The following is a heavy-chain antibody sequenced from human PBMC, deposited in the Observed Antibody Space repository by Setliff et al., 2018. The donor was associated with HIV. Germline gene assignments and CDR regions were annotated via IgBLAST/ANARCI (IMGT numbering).Heavy chain of an antibody. CDR1: GGSIIYTSYY. D-gene: IGHD1-26*01. J-gene: IGHJ3*01. CDR3: AKSIVGGTTHAFDL. CDR2: IYYSGSV. Sequence: SQTLSLTCTVSGGSIIYTSYYWGWIRQPPGKGLEWIGSIYYSGSVYYNPSLKSRVTISVDTTKNQFSLKVKSVTAADTAVYYCAKSIVGGTTHAFDLWGQGTMVTVSS. V-gene: IGHV4-39*07.